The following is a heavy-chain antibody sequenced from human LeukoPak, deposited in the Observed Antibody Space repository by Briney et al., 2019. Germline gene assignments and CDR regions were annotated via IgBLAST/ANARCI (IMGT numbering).Heavy chain of an antibody. CDR1: GYTFTSYG. D-gene: IGHD3-22*01. CDR3: AREPGDSKYGMDV. CDR2: ISAYNGNT. V-gene: IGHV1-18*01. Sequence: ASVKVSCKASGYTFTSYGISWVRQAPGQGLEWMGWISAYNGNTNYAQKLQGRVTMTTGTSTSTAYMELRSLRSDNTAVYYCAREPGDSKYGMDVWGQGTTVTVSS. J-gene: IGHJ6*02.